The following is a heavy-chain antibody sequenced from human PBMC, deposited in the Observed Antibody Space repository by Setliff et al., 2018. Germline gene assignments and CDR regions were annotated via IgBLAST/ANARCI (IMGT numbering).Heavy chain of an antibody. J-gene: IGHJ4*02. CDR1: GYPISRGFY. CDR3: ARAAARAEYSDTSAYLPFDF. V-gene: IGHV4-38-2*02. CDR2: VYHSGSS. D-gene: IGHD3-16*01. Sequence: KPSETLSLTCTVSGYPISRGFYWSWVRQSPGKGLEWIGSVYHSGSSYQNPSLRSRIAVSVDTSKNQFSLRLNSVTAADTAVYFCARAAARAEYSDTSAYLPFDFWGLGTLVTVSS.